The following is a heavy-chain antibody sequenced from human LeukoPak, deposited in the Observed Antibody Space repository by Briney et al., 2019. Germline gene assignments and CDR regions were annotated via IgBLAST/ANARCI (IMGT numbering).Heavy chain of an antibody. J-gene: IGHJ4*02. D-gene: IGHD4-17*01. CDR3: ARAPTDMTTVTTKSPFDY. CDR2: INHSGST. V-gene: IGHV4-39*07. Sequence: PSETLSLTCTVSGDSIISSSYYWSWIRQPPGKGLEWIGEINHSGSTNYNPSLKSRVTISVDTSKNQFSLKLSSVTAADTSLYDCARAPTDMTTVTTKSPFDYWGQGTLVTVSS. CDR1: GDSIISSSYY.